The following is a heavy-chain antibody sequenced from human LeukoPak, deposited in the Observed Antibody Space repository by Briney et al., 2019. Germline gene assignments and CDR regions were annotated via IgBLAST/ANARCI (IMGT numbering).Heavy chain of an antibody. CDR3: ASASTGAAVNWFFDL. J-gene: IGHJ2*01. Sequence: PGRSLRLSYAASGFTFSSYAIHWVRQAPGKGLEWVALTSSDGSNKKYADSVKGRFTISRDNSKNTLYLQMNSLRTEDTAVYYCASASTGAAVNWFFDLWGRGTLVTVSS. CDR2: TSSDGSNK. CDR1: GFTFSSYA. V-gene: IGHV3-30*04. D-gene: IGHD2-15*01.